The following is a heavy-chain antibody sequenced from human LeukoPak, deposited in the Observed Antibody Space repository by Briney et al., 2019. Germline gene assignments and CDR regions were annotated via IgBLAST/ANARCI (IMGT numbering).Heavy chain of an antibody. CDR2: IYHSGST. J-gene: IGHJ6*02. CDR3: ARAMTTVTPGDYYYYGMDV. CDR1: GGSISSSSYY. Sequence: SETLSLTCTVSGGSISSSSYYWGWIRQPPGKGLEWIGYIYHSGSTYYNPSLKSRVTISVDRSKNQFSLKLSSVTAADTAVYYCARAMTTVTPGDYYYYGMDVWGQGTTVTVSS. D-gene: IGHD4-17*01. V-gene: IGHV4-30-2*01.